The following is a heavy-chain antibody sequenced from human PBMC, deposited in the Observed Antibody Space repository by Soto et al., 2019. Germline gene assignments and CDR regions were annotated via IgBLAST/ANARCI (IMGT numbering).Heavy chain of an antibody. V-gene: IGHV1-3*03. J-gene: IGHJ6*03. CDR3: ARRGYGSRWPNVYMDV. CDR1: GYTFTSYA. D-gene: IGHD6-13*01. CDR2: INAGNGNT. Sequence: ASVKVSCKASGYTFTSYAMHWVRQAPGQRLEWMGWINAGNGNTDYAKSVKGRFTISRDNSENTLYLQMGSLRAEDMALYYCARRGYGSRWPNVYMDVWGKGTTVTVSS.